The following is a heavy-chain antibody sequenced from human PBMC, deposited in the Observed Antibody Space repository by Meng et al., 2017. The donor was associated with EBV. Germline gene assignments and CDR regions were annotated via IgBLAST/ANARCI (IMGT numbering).Heavy chain of an antibody. CDR3: ASESGRGYTPDY. Sequence: QVQLVQSAAEVTKPGSSVKVSFKTSGGPFRYCAISWVRQAPGQGLEWLGGFLPRLGAPNYAQKFHGRVKNTADESTSTHYMDLSSLRSEDTAIYYCASESGRGYTPDYWGQGTLVTVSS. CDR1: GGPFRYCA. D-gene: IGHD3-10*01. CDR2: FLPRLGAP. V-gene: IGHV1-69*01. J-gene: IGHJ4*02.